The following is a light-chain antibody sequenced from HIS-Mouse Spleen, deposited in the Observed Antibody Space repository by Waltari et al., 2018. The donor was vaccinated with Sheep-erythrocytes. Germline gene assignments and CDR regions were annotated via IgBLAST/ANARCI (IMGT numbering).Light chain of an antibody. Sequence: QSALTQPRSVSGSPGQSVTISCTGTSSDVGGYNYVSWYQQHPGKAPKLMIYDVSKRPSGVPGRFSGSTSGNTASLTISGLQAEDEADYYCCSYAGSYNHVFATWTKVTVL. CDR3: CSYAGSYNHV. CDR1: SSDVGGYNY. V-gene: IGLV2-11*01. CDR2: DVS. J-gene: IGLJ1*01.